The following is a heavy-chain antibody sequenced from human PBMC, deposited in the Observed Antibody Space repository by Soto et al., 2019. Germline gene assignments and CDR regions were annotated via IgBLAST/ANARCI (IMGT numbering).Heavy chain of an antibody. D-gene: IGHD3-3*01. V-gene: IGHV3-11*01. CDR3: ARVVEYYDFWSGSHNWFGP. Sequence: GGSLRLSCAASGFTFSDYHMSWIRQAPGKGLEWVSYISSGGSTIYYADSVKGRFTISRDNAKNSLSLQRNSLRAEDTAVYYCARVVEYYDFWSGSHNWFGPWGQRTRFTVSS. CDR1: GFTFSDYH. CDR2: ISSGGSTI. J-gene: IGHJ5*02.